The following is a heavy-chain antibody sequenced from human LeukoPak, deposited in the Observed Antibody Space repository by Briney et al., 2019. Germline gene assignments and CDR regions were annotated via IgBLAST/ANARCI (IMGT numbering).Heavy chain of an antibody. CDR1: GFTFSDYY. CDR3: ARDLQDSSALGT. D-gene: IGHD3-22*01. Sequence: GGSLRLSCAASGFTFSDYYMSWIRQAPGKGLEWVSYISGSGSSIYYADSVKGRFTISRDNAKNSLYLHMNSLRAEDTAVYYCARDLQDSSALGTWGQGTLVTVSS. CDR2: ISGSGSSI. J-gene: IGHJ4*02. V-gene: IGHV3-11*01.